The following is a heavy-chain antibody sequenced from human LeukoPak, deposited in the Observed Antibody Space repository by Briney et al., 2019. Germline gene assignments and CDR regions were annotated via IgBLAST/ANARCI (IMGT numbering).Heavy chain of an antibody. CDR1: GGSISSYY. CDR2: IYYSGNT. Sequence: KPSETLSLTCTVSGGSISSYYWSWIRQPPGKGLEWIGYIYYSGNTNYNPSLKSRVIMSVDTSKNQLSLKLSSVTAADTAVYYCAMIVVTDYYYYYMDVWGKGTTVTVSS. V-gene: IGHV4-59*01. D-gene: IGHD4-23*01. J-gene: IGHJ6*03. CDR3: AMIVVTDYYYYYMDV.